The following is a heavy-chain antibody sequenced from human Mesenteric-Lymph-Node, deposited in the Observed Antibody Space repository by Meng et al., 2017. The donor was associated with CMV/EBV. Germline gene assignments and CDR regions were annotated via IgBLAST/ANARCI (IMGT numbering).Heavy chain of an antibody. CDR2: IYYSGST. V-gene: IGHV4-59*12. D-gene: IGHD5-24*01. J-gene: IGHJ3*02. CDR1: GGSISSYY. CDR3: ARVEMGGDAFDI. Sequence: SETLSLTCTVSGGSISSYYWSWIRQPPGKGLEWIGYIYYSGSTNYNPSLKSRVTISVDTSKNQFSLKLSSVTAADTAVYYCARVEMGGDAFDIWGQGTMVTVSS.